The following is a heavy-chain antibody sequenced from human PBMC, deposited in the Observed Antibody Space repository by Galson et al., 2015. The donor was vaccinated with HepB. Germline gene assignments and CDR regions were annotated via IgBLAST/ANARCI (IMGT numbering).Heavy chain of an antibody. Sequence: SMRLSCAASGLRLTDHYAVWVRQAPGKGLEWVTRRKHKANGYTTEYAPSVEGRFAISRDDSKNSVYPQMNSLKTEDTAVYYCARSIAVASAYWGQGTLVTVSS. D-gene: IGHD6-19*01. V-gene: IGHV3-72*01. CDR2: RKHKANGYTT. J-gene: IGHJ4*02. CDR1: GLRLTDHY. CDR3: ARSIAVASAY.